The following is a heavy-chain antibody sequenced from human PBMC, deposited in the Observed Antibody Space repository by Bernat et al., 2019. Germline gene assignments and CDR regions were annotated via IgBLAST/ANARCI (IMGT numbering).Heavy chain of an antibody. CDR2: ISSSSSYI. J-gene: IGHJ6*02. Sequence: EVQLVESGGGLVKPGGSLRLSCAASGFTFSSYSMNWVRQAPGKGLEWVSSISSSSSYIYYADSVKGRFTISRDNAKNSLYLQMNSLRAEDTAVCDCARDLWDSGYDYTPGEGYYFYGMDVWGQGTTVTVSS. CDR3: ARDLWDSGYDYTPGEGYYFYGMDV. CDR1: GFTFSSYS. V-gene: IGHV3-21*01. D-gene: IGHD5-12*01.